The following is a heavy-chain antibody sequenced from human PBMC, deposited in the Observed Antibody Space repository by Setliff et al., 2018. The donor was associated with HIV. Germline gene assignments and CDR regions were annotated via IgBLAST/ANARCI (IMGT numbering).Heavy chain of an antibody. CDR3: ARGQGCGGGCHYAFEM. CDR2: IYHSGNT. J-gene: IGHJ3*02. CDR1: GVSISNYY. V-gene: IGHV4-38-2*02. Sequence: PSETLSLTCTVSGVSISNYYWSWIRQPPGKGLAWIGSIYHSGNTYYMPSLQSRVTISVDMSKNQFSLNLTSVTAADTAVYYCARGQGCGGGCHYAFEMWGQGTMVTVAS. D-gene: IGHD2-21*02.